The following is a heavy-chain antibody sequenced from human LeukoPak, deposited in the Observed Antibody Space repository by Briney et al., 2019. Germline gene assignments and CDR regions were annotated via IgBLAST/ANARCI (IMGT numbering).Heavy chain of an antibody. V-gene: IGHV3-30*02. Sequence: GGSLRLSCAASGFTFSSFGMHWVRQAPGKGLEWVAFIRYDGSNKYYADSVKGRFTISRDNSKNSLYLQMNSLRAEDTAVYYCAAAVDYYDSAGFDYWGQGTLVTVSS. CDR2: IRYDGSNK. D-gene: IGHD3-22*01. CDR1: GFTFSSFG. CDR3: AAAVDYYDSAGFDY. J-gene: IGHJ4*02.